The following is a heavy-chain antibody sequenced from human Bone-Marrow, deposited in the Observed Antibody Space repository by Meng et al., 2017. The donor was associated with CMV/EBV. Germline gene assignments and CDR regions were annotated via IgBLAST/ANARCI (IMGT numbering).Heavy chain of an antibody. Sequence: SETLSLTCTVSGGSISSYYWSWIRQPPGKGLEWIGYIYYSGSTNYNPSLKSRVTISVDTFKNQFSLKLSSVTAADTAVYYCARDSSSSSYYYYYGMDVWGQGTTVTVSS. D-gene: IGHD6-6*01. CDR1: GGSISSYY. CDR2: IYYSGST. J-gene: IGHJ6*01. V-gene: IGHV4-59*01. CDR3: ARDSSSSSYYYYYGMDV.